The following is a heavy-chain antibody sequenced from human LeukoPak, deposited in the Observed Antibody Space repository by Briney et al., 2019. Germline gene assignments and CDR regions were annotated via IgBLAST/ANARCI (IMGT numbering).Heavy chain of an antibody. Sequence: GGSLRLSCAASGFTFSSYGMSWVRQAPGKGLEWVSAISGSGGSTYYADSVKGRFTISRDNSKNTLYLQMNSLRAEDTAVYYCARRGVYVEYYFDYWGQGTLVTVSS. CDR3: ARRGVYVEYYFDY. J-gene: IGHJ4*02. CDR1: GFTFSSYG. V-gene: IGHV3-23*01. D-gene: IGHD5/OR15-5a*01. CDR2: ISGSGGST.